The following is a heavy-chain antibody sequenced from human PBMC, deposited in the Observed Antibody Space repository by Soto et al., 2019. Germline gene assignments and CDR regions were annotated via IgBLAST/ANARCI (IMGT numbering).Heavy chain of an antibody. V-gene: IGHV4-61*01. CDR1: GGSVSSGSYY. J-gene: IGHJ5*02. D-gene: IGHD3-3*01. Sequence: SETLSLTCTVSGGSVSSGSYYWSWIRQPPGKGLEWIGYIYYSGSTNYNPSLKSRVTISVDTSKNQFSLKLSSVTAADTAVYYCATNYDFWSGYSSWFDPWGQGTLVTVSS. CDR3: ATNYDFWSGYSSWFDP. CDR2: IYYSGST.